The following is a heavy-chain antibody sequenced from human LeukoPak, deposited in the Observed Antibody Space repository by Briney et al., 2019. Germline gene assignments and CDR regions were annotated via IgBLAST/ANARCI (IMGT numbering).Heavy chain of an antibody. Sequence: PGGSLRLSCAASGFTFDDYDMHWVRQVPGKGLEWLSGISWNSGSIGYADSVKGRFTISRDNAKNSLYLQMNSLRAEDTAFYYCAKGWRSYYFDISGYSAACDVWGQGTMVTVSS. CDR1: GFTFDDYD. CDR2: ISWNSGSI. J-gene: IGHJ3*01. V-gene: IGHV3-9*01. CDR3: AKGWRSYYFDISGYSAACDV. D-gene: IGHD3-22*01.